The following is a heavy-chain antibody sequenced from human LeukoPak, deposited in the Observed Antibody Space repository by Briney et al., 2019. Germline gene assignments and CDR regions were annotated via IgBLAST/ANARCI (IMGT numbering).Heavy chain of an antibody. D-gene: IGHD6-19*01. J-gene: IGHJ5*02. Sequence: ASVKVSCKASGYTFTSYDINWVRQATGQGLEWMGWMNPNSGNTGYAQKFQGRVTITRNTSISTAYMELSSLRSEDTAVYYCARGLPFPSVETGWFDPWAREPWSPSPQ. CDR3: ARGLPFPSVETGWFDP. CDR1: GYTFTSYD. CDR2: MNPNSGNT. V-gene: IGHV1-8*03.